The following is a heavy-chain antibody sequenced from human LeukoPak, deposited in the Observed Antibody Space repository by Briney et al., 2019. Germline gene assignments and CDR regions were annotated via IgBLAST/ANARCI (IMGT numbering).Heavy chain of an antibody. V-gene: IGHV1-46*04. CDR1: GYTFPRYY. CDR3: ARHPEVAGNCFDP. CDR2: INPSGGST. J-gene: IGHJ5*02. Sequence: ASVKVSCKAFGYTFPRYYMHWVRQAPGQGLEWMGLINPSGGSTNYAHKLQGRVSMTSDTSTSTVYMELSSLRSEDTAVYYCARHPEVAGNCFDPWGQGTLVTVSS. D-gene: IGHD6-19*01.